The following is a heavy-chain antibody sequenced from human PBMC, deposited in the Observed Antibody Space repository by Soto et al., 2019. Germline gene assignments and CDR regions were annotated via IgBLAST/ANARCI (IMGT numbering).Heavy chain of an antibody. V-gene: IGHV1-46*03. CDR2: IDPSSGSA. D-gene: IGHD1-1*01. J-gene: IGHJ6*02. CDR3: TRGQGYNYYYYGMDV. CDR1: GYSFTTYY. Sequence: ASVKVSCKASGYSFTTYYIHWVRQAPGQGLEWMGIIDPSSGSAGYAQKFQVSVTMTRDTPTSTFYMELNSLKTEDTAVYYCTRGQGYNYYYYGMDVWGQGTTVTVSS.